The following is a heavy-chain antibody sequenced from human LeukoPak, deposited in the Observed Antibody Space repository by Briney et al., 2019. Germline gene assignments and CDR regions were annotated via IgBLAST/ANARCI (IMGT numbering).Heavy chain of an antibody. CDR3: ARWTNFHAFDI. CDR1: GFTFSSNA. Sequence: GGSLRLSCAASGFTFSSNAMSWVRQAPGKGLEWVSYISGSGGSTYYADSVKGRFTISRDNSKNTLYLQMSSLRAEDTAVYYCARWTNFHAFDIWGQGTLVTVSS. J-gene: IGHJ3*02. D-gene: IGHD1-1*01. V-gene: IGHV3-23*01. CDR2: ISGSGGST.